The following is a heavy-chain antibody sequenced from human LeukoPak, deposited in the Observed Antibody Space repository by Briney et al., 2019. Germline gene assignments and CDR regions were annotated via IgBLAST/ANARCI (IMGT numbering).Heavy chain of an antibody. Sequence: GGSLTLSCAGSGFTFSSYAMSWVRQAPGQGLEWVSVISDSGDYTSYADSVRGRFTISRDNSRNTLYLQMISLRPEDTAVYYCAKDPSMGKYCTMGVFPPFDYWGQGPLVTVSS. CDR1: GFTFSSYA. J-gene: IGHJ4*02. D-gene: IGHD2-8*01. V-gene: IGHV3-23*01. CDR3: AKDPSMGKYCTMGVFPPFDY. CDR2: ISDSGDYT.